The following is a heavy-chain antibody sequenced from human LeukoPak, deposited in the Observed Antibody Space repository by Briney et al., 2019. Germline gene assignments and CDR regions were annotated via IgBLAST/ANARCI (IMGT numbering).Heavy chain of an antibody. CDR3: AKSGASPPGNWLDS. J-gene: IGHJ5*01. V-gene: IGHV1-3*01. CDR2: INAGNGNT. Sequence: ASVKASCKASGYTFSSYGIHWVRQAPGQRLEWMGWINAGNGNTKYSEKFQGRVTISRDTSATTAYMELNSLRSEDTAVYYCAKSGASPPGNWLDSWGQGTLVTVSS. D-gene: IGHD1-26*01. CDR1: GYTFSSYG.